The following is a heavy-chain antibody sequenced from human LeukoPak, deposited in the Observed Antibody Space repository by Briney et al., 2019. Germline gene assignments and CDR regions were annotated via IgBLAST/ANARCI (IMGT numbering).Heavy chain of an antibody. CDR1: GFTFSNYE. J-gene: IGHJ4*02. CDR2: ISGSGSTI. V-gene: IGHV3-48*03. CDR3: ARVRSGYSHENYFDY. Sequence: GGSLRLSCAASGFTFSNYEMNWVRQAPGKGLEWVTYISGSGSTIYYADSVKGRFTISRDNAKDSLYLQMNSLRAEDTAVYYCARVRSGYSHENYFDYWGQGTLVTVSS. D-gene: IGHD5-18*01.